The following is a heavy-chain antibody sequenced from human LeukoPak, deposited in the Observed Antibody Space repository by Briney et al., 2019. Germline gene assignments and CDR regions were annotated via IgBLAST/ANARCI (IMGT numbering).Heavy chain of an antibody. CDR2: ISGDGSSI. V-gene: IGHV3-74*01. J-gene: IGHJ4*02. CDR3: ARSSNGVYIQ. Sequence: PGGSLRLSCVASGFTFRNYYMHWVRQVPGKGLVWVSRISGDGSSIFYADSVKGRFTISGDNAKNSLYVQMNSLRADDSAVYYCARSSNGVYIQWGQGTLVTVSS. CDR1: GFTFRNYY. D-gene: IGHD2-8*01.